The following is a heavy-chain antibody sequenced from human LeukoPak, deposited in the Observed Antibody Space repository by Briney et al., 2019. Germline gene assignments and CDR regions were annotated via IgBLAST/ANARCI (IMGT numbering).Heavy chain of an antibody. CDR3: ARHGDSSGYLTLPFDY. CDR2: IYPGDSDT. V-gene: IGHV5-51*01. Sequence: GESLKISCKGSGYSFTGYWIGWVRQMPGKGLEWMGIIYPGDSDTRYSPSFQGQVTISADKSISTAYLQWSSLKASDTAMYYCARHGDSSGYLTLPFDYWGQGTLVTVSS. J-gene: IGHJ4*02. D-gene: IGHD3-22*01. CDR1: GYSFTGYW.